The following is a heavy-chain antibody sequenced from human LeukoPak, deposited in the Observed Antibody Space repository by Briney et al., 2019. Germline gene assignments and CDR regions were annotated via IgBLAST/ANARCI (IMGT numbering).Heavy chain of an antibody. D-gene: IGHD2-15*01. J-gene: IGHJ6*03. CDR1: GYTFTSYG. CDR2: IIPIFGTA. Sequence: PMASVKVTCRASGYTFTSYGVTWVRQAPGQGLEWMGGIIPIFGTANYAQKFQGRVTITTDESTSTAYMELSSLRSEDTAVYYCAIHRYCSGGSCYSEDYYYYYMDVWGKGTTVTVSS. V-gene: IGHV1-69*05. CDR3: AIHRYCSGGSCYSEDYYYYYMDV.